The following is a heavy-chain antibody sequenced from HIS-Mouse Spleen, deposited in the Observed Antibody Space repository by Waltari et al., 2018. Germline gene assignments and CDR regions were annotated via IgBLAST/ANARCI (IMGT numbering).Heavy chain of an antibody. V-gene: IGHV3-21*01. Sequence: EVQLVESGGGLVKPGGSLRLSCAASGFTFRSYSMNWVRTAPGKGLEWVSSISSSSSYIYYADSVKGRFTISRDNAKNSLYLQMNSLRAEDTAVYYCARSRIAAAGASFDYWGQGTLVTVSS. CDR2: ISSSSSYI. J-gene: IGHJ4*02. D-gene: IGHD6-13*01. CDR1: GFTFRSYS. CDR3: ARSRIAAAGASFDY.